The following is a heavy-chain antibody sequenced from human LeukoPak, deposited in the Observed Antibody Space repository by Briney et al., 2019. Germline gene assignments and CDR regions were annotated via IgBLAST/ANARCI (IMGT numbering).Heavy chain of an antibody. V-gene: IGHV1-69*04. CDR1: GGTFSSYA. Sequence: ASVKVSCKASGGTFSSYAISWVRQAPGQGLEWVGRIIPILGIANYAQKFQGRVTITADKSTSTAYMELSSLRSEDTAVYYCARELPGLRDGYTDYWGQGTLVTVSS. D-gene: IGHD5-12*01. CDR3: ARELPGLRDGYTDY. CDR2: IIPILGIA. J-gene: IGHJ4*02.